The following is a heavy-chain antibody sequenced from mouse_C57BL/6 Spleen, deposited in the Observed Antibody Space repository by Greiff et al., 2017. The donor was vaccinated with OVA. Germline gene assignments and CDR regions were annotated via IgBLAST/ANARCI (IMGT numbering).Heavy chain of an antibody. Sequence: QVQLKQPGAELVMPGASVKLSCKASGYTFTSYWMHWVKQRPGQGLEWIGEIDPSDSYTNYNQKFKGKSTLTVDKSSSTAYMQLSSLTSEDSAVYYCARSRGLGPFDYWGQGTTLTVSS. D-gene: IGHD4-1*01. CDR2: IDPSDSYT. CDR1: GYTFTSYW. CDR3: ARSRGLGPFDY. J-gene: IGHJ2*01. V-gene: IGHV1-69*01.